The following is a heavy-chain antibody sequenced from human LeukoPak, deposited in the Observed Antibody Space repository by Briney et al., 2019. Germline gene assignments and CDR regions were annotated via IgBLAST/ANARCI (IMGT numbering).Heavy chain of an antibody. CDR3: AKDRRYSSSWYWAFDI. D-gene: IGHD6-13*01. J-gene: IGHJ3*02. CDR2: IRYDGSNK. V-gene: IGHV3-30*02. Sequence: QSGGPLRLSCAASGFTFSSYGMHWVRQAPGKGLEWVAFIRYDGSNKYYADSVKGRFTISRDNSKNTLYLQMNSLRAEDTAVYYCAKDRRYSSSWYWAFDIWGQGTMVTVSS. CDR1: GFTFSSYG.